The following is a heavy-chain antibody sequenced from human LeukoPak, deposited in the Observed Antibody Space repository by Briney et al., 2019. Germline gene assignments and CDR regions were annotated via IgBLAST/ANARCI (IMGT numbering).Heavy chain of an antibody. V-gene: IGHV3-23*01. CDR2: ISGSGGST. Sequence: GGSLRLSCAASGFTFSSYAMSWVRQAPGKGLEWVSAISGSGGSTYYADSVKGRFTISRDNSKNTLYLQMNSLRAEDTAVYYCAKRVTIFGVVNPYYYYYGMDVWGQGTTVTVSS. J-gene: IGHJ6*02. D-gene: IGHD3-3*01. CDR3: AKRVTIFGVVNPYYYYYGMDV. CDR1: GFTFSSYA.